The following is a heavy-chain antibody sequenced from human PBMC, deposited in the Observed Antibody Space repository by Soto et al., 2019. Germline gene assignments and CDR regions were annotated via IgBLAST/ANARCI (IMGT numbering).Heavy chain of an antibody. Sequence: PGGSLRLSCAASGFTFSSYSMNWVRQAPGKGLEWVSSISSSSSYIYYADSVKGRFTISRDNAKNSLYLQMNSLRAEDTAVYYCARDVMGFGELLMDYYYGMDVWGQGTTVTVSS. J-gene: IGHJ6*02. CDR1: GFTFSSYS. V-gene: IGHV3-21*01. CDR3: ARDVMGFGELLMDYYYGMDV. CDR2: ISSSSSYI. D-gene: IGHD3-10*01.